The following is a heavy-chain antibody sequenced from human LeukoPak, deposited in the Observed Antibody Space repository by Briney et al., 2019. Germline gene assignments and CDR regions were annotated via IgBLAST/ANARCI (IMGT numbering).Heavy chain of an antibody. J-gene: IGHJ4*02. CDR1: GDSVGSGSFY. V-gene: IGHV4-61*01. Sequence: SETLSLTCTVSGDSVGSGSFYWSWIRQPPGKGLEWIGFISYSGSTNYNPSLKSRVTISIDTSRDQFSLTLSSVTAADTAVYYCARDRSYGYFDYWGQGTLVTVSS. CDR2: ISYSGST. D-gene: IGHD5-18*01. CDR3: ARDRSYGYFDY.